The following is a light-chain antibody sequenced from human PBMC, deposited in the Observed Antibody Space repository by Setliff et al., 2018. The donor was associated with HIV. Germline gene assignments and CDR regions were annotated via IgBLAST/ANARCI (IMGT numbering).Light chain of an antibody. Sequence: QSALAQPRSVSGSPGQSVAISCTGTRSDIGAYNYVSWYQQHPGKVPKLIIYDVSKRPSGVPDRFSGSKSGNTASLTISGLQAEDEADYYCCSYAGSYAFVFGTGTKVTV. CDR3: CSYAGSYAFV. CDR2: DVS. J-gene: IGLJ1*01. V-gene: IGLV2-11*01. CDR1: RSDIGAYNY.